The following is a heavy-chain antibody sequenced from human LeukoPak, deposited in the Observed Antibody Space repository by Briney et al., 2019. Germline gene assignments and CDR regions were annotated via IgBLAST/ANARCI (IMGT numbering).Heavy chain of an antibody. CDR1: GYTFTNYG. J-gene: IGHJ5*02. Sequence: ASVKASCKASGYTFTNYGINWVRQAPGRGLEWMGWISAYNGNTHYAQKFQGRVTMTTDTSTSTAYMELRSLTSDDTAVYYCARIGCSSTSCYGNSVDPWGQGTLVTVSS. CDR2: ISAYNGNT. CDR3: ARIGCSSTSCYGNSVDP. V-gene: IGHV1-18*01. D-gene: IGHD2-2*01.